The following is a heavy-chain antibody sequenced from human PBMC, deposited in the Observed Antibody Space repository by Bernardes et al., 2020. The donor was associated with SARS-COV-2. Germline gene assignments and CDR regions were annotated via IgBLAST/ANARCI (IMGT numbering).Heavy chain of an antibody. J-gene: IGHJ4*02. Sequence: GGSLRLSCAASGFIFSDYCVHWVRQAPGKGLMWVSRINGGGSSVNYADSVKGRFTISRDNAKNTLYLQMSSLSAEDTAVYYCTRGPLSGYGSFGVWGQGTLVTVSS. D-gene: IGHD5-12*01. V-gene: IGHV3-74*01. CDR1: GFIFSDYC. CDR3: TRGPLSGYGSFGV. CDR2: INGGGSSV.